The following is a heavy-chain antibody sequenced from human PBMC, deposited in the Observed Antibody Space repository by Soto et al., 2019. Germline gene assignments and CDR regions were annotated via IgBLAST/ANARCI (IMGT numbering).Heavy chain of an antibody. V-gene: IGHV4-39*01. Sequence: SETLSLTCTVSGGSISSSSYYWGWIRQPPGKGLEWIGNIYYSGSTYYNPSLKSRVTISVDTSKNQFSLKLSSVTAADTAVYYCASLQWLVPYFDYWGQGTLVPSPQ. CDR3: ASLQWLVPYFDY. CDR2: IYYSGST. D-gene: IGHD6-19*01. J-gene: IGHJ4*02. CDR1: GGSISSSSYY.